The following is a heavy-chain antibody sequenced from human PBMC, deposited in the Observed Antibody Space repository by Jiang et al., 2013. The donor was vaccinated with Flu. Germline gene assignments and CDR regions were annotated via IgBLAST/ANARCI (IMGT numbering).Heavy chain of an antibody. CDR3: ARERSYYYDSSGWDAFDI. D-gene: IGHD3-22*01. CDR1: GDSVSSNSAA. V-gene: IGHV6-1*01. Sequence: QTLSLTCAISGDSVSSNSAAWNWIRQSPSRGLEWLGRTYYRSKWYNDYAVSVKSRITINPDTSKNQFSLQLNSVTPEDTAVYYCARERSYYYDSSGWDAFDIWGQGTMVTVSS. CDR2: TYYRSKWYN. J-gene: IGHJ3*02.